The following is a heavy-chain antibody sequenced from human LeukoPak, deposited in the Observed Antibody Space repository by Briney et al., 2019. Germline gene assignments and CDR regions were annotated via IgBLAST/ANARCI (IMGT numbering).Heavy chain of an antibody. Sequence: SETLSLTGTVSGDSISSYYWSWIRQPPGKGLEWIGYIYYSGSTDYNPSLKSRVTISVDTSKNQFSLKLSSVTAADTAVYYCARHSGNFDYWGQGILVTVSS. CDR3: ARHSGNFDY. D-gene: IGHD1-1*01. CDR2: IYYSGST. V-gene: IGHV4-59*08. J-gene: IGHJ4*02. CDR1: GDSISSYY.